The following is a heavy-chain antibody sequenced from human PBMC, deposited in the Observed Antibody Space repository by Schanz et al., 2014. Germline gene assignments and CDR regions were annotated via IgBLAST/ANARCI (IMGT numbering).Heavy chain of an antibody. CDR2: ISYDEATK. CDR3: ARENLNWEAFDI. D-gene: IGHD7-27*01. V-gene: IGHV3-30*04. Sequence: QVQLVESGGGVVQPGRSLRLSCAASGFTFSGYAMHWVRQAPGKGLEWVAVISYDEATKHYADSVKGRFTISRDNSKNTLYLEMTSLRGEDTAVYYCARENLNWEAFDIWGQGTVVTVSS. J-gene: IGHJ3*02. CDR1: GFTFSGYA.